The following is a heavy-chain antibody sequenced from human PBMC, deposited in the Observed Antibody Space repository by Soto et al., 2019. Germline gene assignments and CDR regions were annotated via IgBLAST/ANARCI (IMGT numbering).Heavy chain of an antibody. J-gene: IGHJ1*01. CDR2: ISGSGSTI. Sequence: GGSLRLSCAASGFTFSSYEMIWVRQAPGKGLEWVSYISGSGSTIHYADSVKGRFTISRNNAKNSLYLQMNSLRAEDTAVYYCARVSQSFIEYFQHWGQGTLVTLSS. V-gene: IGHV3-48*03. CDR3: ARVSQSFIEYFQH. D-gene: IGHD3-16*02. CDR1: GFTFSSYE.